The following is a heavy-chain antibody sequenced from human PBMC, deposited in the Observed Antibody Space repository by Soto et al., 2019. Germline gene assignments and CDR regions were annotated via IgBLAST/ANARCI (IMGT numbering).Heavy chain of an antibody. Sequence: SETLSLTCTVSGGSISSSSYYWGWIRQPPGKGLEWIGSIYYSGSTYYNPSLKSRVTISVDTSKNQFSLKLSSVTAADTAVYYCARVPRSRGLRYYYYYYMDVWGKGTTVTVSS. D-gene: IGHD6-6*01. J-gene: IGHJ6*03. CDR2: IYYSGST. CDR3: ARVPRSRGLRYYYYYYMDV. CDR1: GGSISSSSYY. V-gene: IGHV4-39*01.